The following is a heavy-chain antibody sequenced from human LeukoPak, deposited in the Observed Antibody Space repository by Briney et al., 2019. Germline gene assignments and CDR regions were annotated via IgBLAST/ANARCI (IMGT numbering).Heavy chain of an antibody. CDR1: GFTFSSYG. CDR2: IWYDGSNK. CDR3: AKAGPHLRPNYYYYMDV. D-gene: IGHD4-17*01. V-gene: IGHV3-33*06. Sequence: GGSLRLSCAASGFTFSSYGMHWVRQAPGKGLGWVAVIWYDGSNKYYADSVKGRFTISRDNSKNTLYLQMNSLRAEDTAVYYCAKAGPHLRPNYYYYMDVWGKGTTVTVSS. J-gene: IGHJ6*03.